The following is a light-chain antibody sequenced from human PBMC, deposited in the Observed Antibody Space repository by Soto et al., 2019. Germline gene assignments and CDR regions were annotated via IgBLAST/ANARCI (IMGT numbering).Light chain of an antibody. V-gene: IGKV3-20*01. CDR1: QSVSSSY. CDR3: QQYGSKTLT. CDR2: GAS. J-gene: IGKJ4*01. Sequence: EIVLTQSPGTLSLSPGERATLSCRASQSVSSSYFAWYQQKPGQAPRLLIYGASSRATGIPDRFSGSGSGTDFTLTISRLEPEDFAVYYCQQYGSKTLTFGGGTKVDIK.